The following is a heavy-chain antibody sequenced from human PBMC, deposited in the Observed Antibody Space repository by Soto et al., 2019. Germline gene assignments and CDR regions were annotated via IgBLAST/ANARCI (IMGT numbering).Heavy chain of an antibody. V-gene: IGHV3-21*06. CDR3: AREGINNYNEVHLGA. J-gene: IGHJ5*02. CDR2: ISGSGNYT. CDR1: GFAFSTYS. D-gene: IGHD4-4*01. Sequence: EVQLVESGGGLVKPGGSLKLSCAASGFAFSTYSMSWVRQAPGKGLEWVSSISGSGNYTHYADFLRGRFTISRDNAKTLLFLQMDSLEAEDTGVYYWAREGINNYNEVHLGAWGQGTLGTVSS.